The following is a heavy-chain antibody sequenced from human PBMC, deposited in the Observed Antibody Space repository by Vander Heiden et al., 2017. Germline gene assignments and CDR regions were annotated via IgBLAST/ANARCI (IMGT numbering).Heavy chain of an antibody. CDR1: GFTPSNYG. J-gene: IGHJ6*02. V-gene: IGHV3-33*01. CDR3: ARDGRVRGIIIRPYYYYGMDV. CDR2: TWYDGSRK. Sequence: VQLVESGGGVVQPGRSLRLSCAASGFTPSNYGIHWVRQAPGKGLEWVAVTWYDGSRKYFADPVQDRCSISRDNSKVFLQMNSLRAEDTAVYYCARDGRVRGIIIRPYYYYGMDVWGQGTAVTVSS. D-gene: IGHD3-10*01.